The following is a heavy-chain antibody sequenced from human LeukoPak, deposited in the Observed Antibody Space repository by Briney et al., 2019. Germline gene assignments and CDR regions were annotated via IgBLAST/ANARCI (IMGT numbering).Heavy chain of an antibody. CDR2: INPNSGGT. CDR3: ARDGFRTVTLYYYMDV. D-gene: IGHD4-11*01. V-gene: IGHV1-2*02. CDR1: GYTFTGYY. J-gene: IGHJ6*03. Sequence: ASMQVSCKASGYTFTGYYMHWVRQAPGQGLEWMGWINPNSGGTNYAQKFQGRVTMTRDTSISTAYMELSRLRSDDTAVYYCARDGFRTVTLYYYMDVWGKGTTVTVSS.